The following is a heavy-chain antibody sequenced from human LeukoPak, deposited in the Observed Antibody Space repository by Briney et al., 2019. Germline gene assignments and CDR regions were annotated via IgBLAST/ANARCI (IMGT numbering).Heavy chain of an antibody. J-gene: IGHJ4*02. CDR3: AKGLNIQGELLRPFDY. Sequence: PGRSLRLSCAASGFTFDDYAMHWVRQAPGKGLEWVSGISWNSGSIGYADSVKGRFTISRDNAKNSLYLQMNSLRAEDTALYYCAKGLNIQGELLRPFDYWGQGTLVTVSS. CDR1: GFTFDDYA. V-gene: IGHV3-9*01. CDR2: ISWNSGSI. D-gene: IGHD1-26*01.